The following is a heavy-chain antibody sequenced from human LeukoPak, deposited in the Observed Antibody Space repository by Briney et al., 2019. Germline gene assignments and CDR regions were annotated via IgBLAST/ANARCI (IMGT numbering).Heavy chain of an antibody. J-gene: IGHJ5*02. D-gene: IGHD1-1*01. CDR3: ARDTAGSYSWNWFDP. CDR1: GYTFTSYY. CDR2: INPSGGST. Sequence: GASVKVSCKASGYTFTSYYMHWVRQAPGQGLEWMGIINPSGGSTSYVQKFQGRVTMTRDTSTSTVYMELSSLRSEDTAVYYCARDTAGSYSWNWFDPWGQGTLVTVSS. V-gene: IGHV1-46*03.